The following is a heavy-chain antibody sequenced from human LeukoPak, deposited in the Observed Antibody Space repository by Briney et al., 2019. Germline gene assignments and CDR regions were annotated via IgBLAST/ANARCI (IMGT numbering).Heavy chain of an antibody. V-gene: IGHV4-38-2*01. CDR1: GYSISSGYY. J-gene: IGHJ5*02. Sequence: SETLSLTCAVSGYSISSGYYWGWIRQPPGKGLGWVGSIYHSGSTYYNPSLKSRVTISVDTSKNQFSLKLSPVTAADTAVYYCARIDGGYSTQTPRWFDPWGQGTLVTVSS. D-gene: IGHD2-2*01. CDR3: ARIDGGYSTQTPRWFDP. CDR2: IYHSGST.